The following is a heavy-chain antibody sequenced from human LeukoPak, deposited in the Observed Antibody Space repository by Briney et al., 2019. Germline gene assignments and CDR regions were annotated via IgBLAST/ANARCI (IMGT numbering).Heavy chain of an antibody. D-gene: IGHD2-21*02. CDR1: GFTFSSYE. V-gene: IGHV3-48*03. Sequence: GGSLRLSCAASGFTFSSYEMNWVRQAPGKGLEWVSYISSSGSTIYYADSVKGRFTISRDNSKNTLYLQMNSLRAEDTAVYYCARRGDWQQGYWFDPRGQGTLVTVSS. J-gene: IGHJ5*02. CDR2: ISSSGSTI. CDR3: ARRGDWQQGYWFDP.